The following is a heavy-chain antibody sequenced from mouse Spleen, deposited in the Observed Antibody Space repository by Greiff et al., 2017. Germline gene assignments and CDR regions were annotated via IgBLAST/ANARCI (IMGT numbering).Heavy chain of an antibody. J-gene: IGHJ3*01. CDR3: TYGNSPFAY. V-gene: IGHV6-3*01. Sequence: EVQVVESGGGLVQPGGSMKLSCVASGFTFSNYWMNWVRQSPEKGLEWVAQIRLKSDNYATHYAESVKGRFTISRDDSKSSVYLQMNNLRAEDTGIYYCTYGNSPFAYWGQGTLVTVSA. CDR1: GFTFSNYW. CDR2: IRLKSDNYAT. D-gene: IGHD2-1*01.